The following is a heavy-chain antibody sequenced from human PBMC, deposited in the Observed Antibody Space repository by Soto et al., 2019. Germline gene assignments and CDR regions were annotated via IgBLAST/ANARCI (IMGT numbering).Heavy chain of an antibody. J-gene: IGHJ5*02. D-gene: IGHD2-21*02. Sequence: SETLSLTCTVSGASIRSTDYYWSWIRQAPGKGLEWIGYVYYTGSTYYDPSLMSRLTISVDTSKNQFSLKLTSVTAAETAVYYCVRTAREGAVAPHWFDRWGQGTQVTVSS. CDR1: GASIRSTDYY. CDR2: VYYTGST. V-gene: IGHV4-30-4*01. CDR3: VRTAREGAVAPHWFDR.